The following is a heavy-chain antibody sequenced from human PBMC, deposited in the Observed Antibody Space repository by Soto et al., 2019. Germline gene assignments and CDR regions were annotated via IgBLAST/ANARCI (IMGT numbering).Heavy chain of an antibody. CDR1: GFTFSSYA. V-gene: IGHV3-23*01. CDR3: AKYDSVPDIVVVVAATTLDY. D-gene: IGHD2-15*01. Sequence: GGSLRLSCAASGFTFSSYAMSWVRQAPGKGLEWVSAISGSGGSTYYADSVKGRFTISRDNSKNTLYLQMNSLRAEDTAVYYCAKYDSVPDIVVVVAATTLDYWGQGTLVTVSS. CDR2: ISGSGGST. J-gene: IGHJ4*02.